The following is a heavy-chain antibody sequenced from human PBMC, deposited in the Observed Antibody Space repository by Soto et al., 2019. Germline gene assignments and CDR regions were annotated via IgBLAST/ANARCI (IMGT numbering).Heavy chain of an antibody. Sequence: RRLSCGASGLSVSDNYMGWVRQAPGRGLEWVSVMYAGGDTHYADSVKGRFTISRDKSENTLYLQMNSLRDEDTGVYFCVSRIPSWVFDYWGLGTLVTVSS. V-gene: IGHV3-53*01. CDR3: VSRIPSWVFDY. D-gene: IGHD2-21*01. CDR2: MYAGGDT. J-gene: IGHJ4*01. CDR1: GLSVSDNY.